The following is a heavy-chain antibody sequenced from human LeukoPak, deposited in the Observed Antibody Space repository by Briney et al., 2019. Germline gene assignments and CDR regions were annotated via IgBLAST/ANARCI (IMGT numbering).Heavy chain of an antibody. Sequence: SETLSLTCTVSGGSISSYYWSWIRQPPGKGLEWIGYIYYSGSTNYNPSLESRVTISVDTSKNQFSLKLSSVTAADTAVYYCARRYYYDSSGYYFDAFDIWGQGTMVTVSS. CDR3: ARRYYYDSSGYYFDAFDI. D-gene: IGHD3-22*01. CDR1: GGSISSYY. CDR2: IYYSGST. J-gene: IGHJ3*02. V-gene: IGHV4-59*01.